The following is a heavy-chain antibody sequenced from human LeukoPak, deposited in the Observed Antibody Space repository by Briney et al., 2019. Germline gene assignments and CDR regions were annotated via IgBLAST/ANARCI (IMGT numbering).Heavy chain of an antibody. J-gene: IGHJ6*02. CDR2: ISYDGSNK. D-gene: IGHD2-15*01. CDR1: GFTFSSYA. Sequence: GGPLRLSCAASGFTFSSYAMHWVRQAPGKGLEWVAVISYDGSNKYYADSVKGRFTISRDNSKNTLYLQMNSLRAEDTAVYYCARDGIVVVVAATPGVYGMDVWGQGTTVTVSS. CDR3: ARDGIVVVVAATPGVYGMDV. V-gene: IGHV3-30-3*01.